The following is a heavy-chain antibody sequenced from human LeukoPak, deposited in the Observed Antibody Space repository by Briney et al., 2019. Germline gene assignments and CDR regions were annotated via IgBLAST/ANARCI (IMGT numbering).Heavy chain of an antibody. Sequence: GGSLRLSCAASGFTFSSYSMNWVRQAPGKGLEWVSSISSSSSYIYYADSVKGRFTISRDNAKNSLYLQMNSLRAEDTAVYYCASLYSSGWYGGLSWGQGTLVTVSS. J-gene: IGHJ5*02. CDR2: ISSSSSYI. D-gene: IGHD6-19*01. CDR1: GFTFSSYS. V-gene: IGHV3-21*01. CDR3: ASLYSSGWYGGLS.